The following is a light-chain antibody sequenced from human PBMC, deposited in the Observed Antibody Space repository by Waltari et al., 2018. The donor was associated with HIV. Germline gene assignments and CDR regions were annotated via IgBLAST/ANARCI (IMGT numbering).Light chain of an antibody. Sequence: QSALTPPASVYGSPGQALTISCSRTGCTVVADAYVSWYQQRPGTAPKLMISEVTNRPSGVSNRFSGSKSGNTASLTISGLHAEDEADYYCSSYSSSSTWIFGGGTKLTVL. J-gene: IGLJ2*01. CDR2: EVT. CDR1: GCTVVADAY. V-gene: IGLV2-14*01. CDR3: SSYSSSSTWI.